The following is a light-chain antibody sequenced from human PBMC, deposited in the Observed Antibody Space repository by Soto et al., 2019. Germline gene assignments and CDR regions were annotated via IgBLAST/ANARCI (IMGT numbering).Light chain of an antibody. CDR1: MRDVGAYNL. J-gene: IGLJ1*01. CDR2: EVR. Sequence: QSALTQPASVSGSPGQSITISCAGTMRDVGAYNLVSWYQQHPGRAPQLIIYEVRNRPSGISFRFSGSKSGNTASLTISGLQAEDEADYYCSSYTSISTLYVFGTGTKVTVL. CDR3: SSYTSISTLYV. V-gene: IGLV2-14*01.